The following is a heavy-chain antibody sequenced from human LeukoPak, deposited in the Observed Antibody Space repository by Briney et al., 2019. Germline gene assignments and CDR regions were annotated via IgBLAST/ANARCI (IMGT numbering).Heavy chain of an antibody. D-gene: IGHD4/OR15-4a*01. CDR1: GFTFSSYS. CDR3: ARLHGAYPFDY. V-gene: IGHV3-48*01. Sequence: GGSLRLSWAASGFTFSSYSMNWARQAPGKGLEWVSYISSSSSTIYYADSVKGRFTISRDNAKNSLYLQMNSLRAEDTAVYYCARLHGAYPFDYWSQGTLVTVSP. J-gene: IGHJ4*02. CDR2: ISSSSSTI.